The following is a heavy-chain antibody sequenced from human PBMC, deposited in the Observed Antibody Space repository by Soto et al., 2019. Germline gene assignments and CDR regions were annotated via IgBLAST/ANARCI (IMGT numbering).Heavy chain of an antibody. V-gene: IGHV2-5*01. Sequence: SGPTLVNPPQTLTLTCTFSGFSFTTAGVAVGWIRQTPGGALEWLTLIYYNDDRRFSPSLKTRLTITGDTSKNQVVLSLTNADPGDTATYFCAHSDGGYEIIYFDFWGQGSPVTVSS. CDR3: AHSDGGYEIIYFDF. CDR2: IYYNDDR. CDR1: GFSFTTAGVA. J-gene: IGHJ4*02. D-gene: IGHD5-12*01.